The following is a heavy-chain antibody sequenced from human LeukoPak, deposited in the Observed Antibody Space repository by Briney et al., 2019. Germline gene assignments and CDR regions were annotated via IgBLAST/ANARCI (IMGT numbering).Heavy chain of an antibody. J-gene: IGHJ6*03. CDR1: GYSISSGYY. CDR2: IYHSGST. D-gene: IGHD2-2*01. V-gene: IGHV4-38-2*02. CDR3: ARELSVPAADSTGYYYYMDV. Sequence: SETLSLTCTVSGYSISSGYYWGWIRQPPGKGLEWIGSIYHSGSTYYNPSLKSRVTISVDTSKNQFSLKLSSVTAADTAVYYCARELSVPAADSTGYYYYMDVWGKGTTVTVSS.